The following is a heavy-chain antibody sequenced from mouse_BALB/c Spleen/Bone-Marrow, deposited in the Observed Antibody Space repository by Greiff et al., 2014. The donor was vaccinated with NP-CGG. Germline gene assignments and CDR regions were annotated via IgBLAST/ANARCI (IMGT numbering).Heavy chain of an antibody. CDR3: ARSVYYGSSYVDY. J-gene: IGHJ2*01. V-gene: IGHV3-2*02. D-gene: IGHD1-1*01. CDR1: GYSITSDYA. Sequence: VQLQQSGPGLVKPSQSLSLTCTVTGYSITSDYAWNWIRQFPGNKLEWMGYISYSGSTSYNPSLKSRISITRDTSMNQFFLQLNSVTTEDTATYYCARSVYYGSSYVDYWGQGTTLTVSS. CDR2: ISYSGST.